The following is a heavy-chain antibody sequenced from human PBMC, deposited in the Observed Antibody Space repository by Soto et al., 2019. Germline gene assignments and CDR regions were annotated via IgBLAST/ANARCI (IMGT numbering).Heavy chain of an antibody. J-gene: IGHJ6*02. CDR2: IIPLFGTT. D-gene: IGHD2-2*02. CDR3: ARAVGYCSSTSCYTARPSMDV. CDR1: GGTFNNYA. V-gene: IGHV1-69*06. Sequence: QVQLVQSGAEVKKPGSSVRVSCKASGGTFNNYAISWVRQAPGQGLEWMGGIIPLFGTTNYAQKFQGRVTITADKSTSTAYMELSSLRSEDTAVYYCARAVGYCSSTSCYTARPSMDVWGQGTTVTVSS.